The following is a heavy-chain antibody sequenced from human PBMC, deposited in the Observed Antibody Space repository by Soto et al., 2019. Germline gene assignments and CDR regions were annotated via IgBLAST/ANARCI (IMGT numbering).Heavy chain of an antibody. V-gene: IGHV3-30-3*01. CDR3: ARDRQRWLQFPQDAFDI. Sequence: GGSLRLSCAASGFTFSSYAMHWVRQAPGKGLEWVAVISYDGSNKYYADSVKGRFTISRDNSKNTLYLQMNSLRAEDTAVYYCARDRQRWLQFPQDAFDIWGQGTMVTVSS. CDR2: ISYDGSNK. D-gene: IGHD5-12*01. J-gene: IGHJ3*02. CDR1: GFTFSSYA.